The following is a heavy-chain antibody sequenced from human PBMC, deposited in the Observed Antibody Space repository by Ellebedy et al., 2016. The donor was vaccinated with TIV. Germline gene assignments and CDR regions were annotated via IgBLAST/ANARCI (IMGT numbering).Heavy chain of an antibody. V-gene: IGHV1-24*01. CDR2: FDPEDGET. J-gene: IGHJ4*02. D-gene: IGHD3-16*01. CDR3: TWGSRHFDY. Sequence: AASVKVSCKVSGYTLTELSMHWVRQAPGKGLEWMGGFDPEDGETIYAQKFQGRVTMTEDTSTSTAYMELRSLRSDDTAVYYCTWGSRHFDYWGQGTLVTVSS. CDR1: GYTLTELS.